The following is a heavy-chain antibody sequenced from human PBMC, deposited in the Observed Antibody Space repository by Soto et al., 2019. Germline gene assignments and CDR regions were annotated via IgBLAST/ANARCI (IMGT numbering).Heavy chain of an antibody. V-gene: IGHV4-39*01. CDR3: GAYCSRTHCYEWFDP. Sequence: SETLSLTCSVSGGSIGSSSYYFGWIRQPPGKGLEWIGSLYYTGTTNYNSSLKSRVTISADKSQNQFSLRLSSVTAADTAVYYCGAYCSRTHCYEWFDPLGQGTLVTFSS. D-gene: IGHD2-2*01. J-gene: IGHJ5*02. CDR1: GGSIGSSSYY. CDR2: LYYTGTT.